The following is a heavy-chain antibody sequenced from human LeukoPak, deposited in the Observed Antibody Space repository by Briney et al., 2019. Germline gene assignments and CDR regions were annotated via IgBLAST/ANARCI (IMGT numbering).Heavy chain of an antibody. CDR1: GGSISSYC. Sequence: SETLSLTCTVSGGSISSYCWSWIRQPPGKGLEWIGYIYYSGSTNYNPSLKSRVTISVDTSKNQFSLKLSSVTAADTAVYYCARGRDSRGYQFMGFDSWGQGTLVTVSS. V-gene: IGHV4-59*08. D-gene: IGHD3-22*01. CDR3: ARGRDSRGYQFMGFDS. J-gene: IGHJ4*02. CDR2: IYYSGST.